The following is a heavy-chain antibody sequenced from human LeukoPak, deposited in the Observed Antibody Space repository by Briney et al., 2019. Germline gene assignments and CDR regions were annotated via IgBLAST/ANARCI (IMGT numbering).Heavy chain of an antibody. V-gene: IGHV1-2*02. CDR2: INPNSGGT. Sequence: ASVKVSCKASGYTFTGYYMHWVRQAPGQGLEWMGWINPNSGGTNYAQKFQGRVTMTRDTSISTAYMELSRLRSDDTAVYYCARSPGTVFNWNYGEYYFDYWGQGTLVTVSS. J-gene: IGHJ4*02. CDR1: GYTFTGYY. D-gene: IGHD1-7*01. CDR3: ARSPGTVFNWNYGEYYFDY.